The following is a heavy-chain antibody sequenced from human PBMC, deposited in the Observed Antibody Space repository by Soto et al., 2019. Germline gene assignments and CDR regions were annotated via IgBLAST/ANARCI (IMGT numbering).Heavy chain of an antibody. D-gene: IGHD4-4*01. V-gene: IGHV3-30-3*01. CDR1: GFTFSSYA. J-gene: IGHJ6*02. CDR3: ARELSVTMRPSGMDG. CDR2: ISYDGSNK. Sequence: QVQLVESGGGVVQPGRSLRLSCAASGFTFSSYAMHWVRQAPGKGLEWVAVISYDGSNKYYADSVKGRFTISRDNSKNTLYLPMNSLRAEDTAVYYCARELSVTMRPSGMDGWGQGTTVTVSS.